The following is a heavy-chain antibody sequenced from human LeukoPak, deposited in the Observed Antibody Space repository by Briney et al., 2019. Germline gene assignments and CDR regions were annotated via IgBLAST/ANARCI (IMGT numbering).Heavy chain of an antibody. Sequence: ASVKVSCKASGYTFTGYYMHWVRQAPGQGLEWMGWMNPNSGNTGYAQKFQGRVTITRNTSISTAYMELSSLRSEDTAVYYCAKGYRPYLRFTERWVSVGPPVDAFDIWGQGTMVTVSS. CDR1: GYTFTGYY. V-gene: IGHV1-8*03. CDR3: AKGYRPYLRFTERWVSVGPPVDAFDI. D-gene: IGHD4-23*01. CDR2: MNPNSGNT. J-gene: IGHJ3*02.